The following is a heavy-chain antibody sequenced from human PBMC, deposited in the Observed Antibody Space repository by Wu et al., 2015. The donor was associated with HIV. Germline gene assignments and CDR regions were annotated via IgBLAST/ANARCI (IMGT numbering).Heavy chain of an antibody. V-gene: IGHV1-18*01. J-gene: IGHJ6*03. D-gene: IGHD3-22*01. Sequence: QVQLVQSGAEVKKPGASVKVSCKASGYTFTSYGISWVRQAPGQGLEWMGWISAYNGNTNYAQKLQGRVSMTTDTSTSTAYMELRSLRSDDTAVYYCARTYYYDSSGYTWGYYYYYMDVWGKGTTVTVSS. CDR3: ARTYYYDSSGYTWGYYYYYMDV. CDR2: ISAYNGNT. CDR1: GYTFTSYG.